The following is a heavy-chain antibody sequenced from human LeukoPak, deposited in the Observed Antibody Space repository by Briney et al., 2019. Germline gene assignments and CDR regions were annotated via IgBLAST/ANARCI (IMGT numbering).Heavy chain of an antibody. Sequence: GGSLRLSCVASGFIFSTYGMHWVRQAPGKGPEWVAVIWFGGSNKYYADSVKGRFIISRDNSKNTLYLEMNSLRAEDTAVYYCASAAGPFDNWGQGTLVTVSS. D-gene: IGHD6-13*01. CDR3: ASAAGPFDN. V-gene: IGHV3-33*01. J-gene: IGHJ4*02. CDR2: IWFGGSNK. CDR1: GFIFSTYG.